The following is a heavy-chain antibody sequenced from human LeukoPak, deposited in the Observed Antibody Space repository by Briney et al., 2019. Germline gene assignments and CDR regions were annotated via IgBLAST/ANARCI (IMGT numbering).Heavy chain of an antibody. J-gene: IGHJ6*03. V-gene: IGHV4-4*07. Sequence: NPSETLSFTCTVSGGSIISNYWSWIRQSAGTGLEWIGRIYGSGITDYNPSLKSRVTMSLDTSRKQFSLRLTSVTAADTAVYYCARLKFYDSTGYSPGYYMDVWGKGTTVSVFS. CDR1: GGSIISNY. CDR3: ARLKFYDSTGYSPGYYMDV. D-gene: IGHD3-22*01. CDR2: IYGSGIT.